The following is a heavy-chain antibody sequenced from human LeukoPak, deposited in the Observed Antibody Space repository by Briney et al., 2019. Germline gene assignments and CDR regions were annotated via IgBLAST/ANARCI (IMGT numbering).Heavy chain of an antibody. Sequence: GGSLRLSCAASGFTFSSYGMHWVRQAPGKGLEWVAVIWYDGSNKYYADSVKGRFTISGDNSKNTLYLQMNSLRAEDTAVYYCASAYSSSWRTLDYWGQGTLVTASS. CDR2: IWYDGSNK. D-gene: IGHD6-13*01. J-gene: IGHJ4*02. CDR3: ASAYSSSWRTLDY. CDR1: GFTFSSYG. V-gene: IGHV3-33*01.